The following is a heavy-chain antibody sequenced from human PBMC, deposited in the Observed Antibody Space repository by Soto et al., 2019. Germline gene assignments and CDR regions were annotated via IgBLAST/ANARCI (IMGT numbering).Heavy chain of an antibody. V-gene: IGHV1-18*01. J-gene: IGHJ6*02. CDR3: ARGAVGAPSLYYYYGMDV. D-gene: IGHD1-26*01. CDR2: ISAYNGNT. CDR1: GYTFTSYG. Sequence: ASVKVSCKASGYTFTSYGISWVRQAPGQGLEWMGWISAYNGNTNYAQKLQGRVTMTTDTSTSTAYTELRSLRSDDTAVYDCARGAVGAPSLYYYYGMDVWGQGTTVTVSS.